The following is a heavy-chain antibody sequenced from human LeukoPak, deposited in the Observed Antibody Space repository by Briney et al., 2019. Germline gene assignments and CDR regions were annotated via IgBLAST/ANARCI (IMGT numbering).Heavy chain of an antibody. CDR1: GGTFSSYG. J-gene: IGHJ4*02. CDR3: ARGRGTIVGAKCDY. D-gene: IGHD1-26*01. V-gene: IGHV1-18*01. CDR2: ISAYNGNT. Sequence: ASVKVSCKASGGTFSSYGISWVRQAPGQGLEWMGWISAYNGNTNYAQKLQGRVTMTTDTSTSTAYMELRSLRSDDTAVYYCARGRGTIVGAKCDYWGQGTLVTVSS.